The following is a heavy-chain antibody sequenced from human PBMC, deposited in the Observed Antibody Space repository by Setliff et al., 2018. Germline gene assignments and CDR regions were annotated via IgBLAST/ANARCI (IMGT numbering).Heavy chain of an antibody. CDR1: EFGFSNYW. CDR2: ISPDGSNT. D-gene: IGHD3-10*01. CDR3: FGAGTCSY. V-gene: IGHV3-74*01. J-gene: IGHJ4*02. Sequence: GGSLRLSCAASEFGFSNYWMHWVRQGPGKGPMWVSRISPDGSNTVYADFVRGRFTISRDNAKNSLSLQMNNLRTEDTAVYYCFGAGTCSYWGQGTLVTVSS.